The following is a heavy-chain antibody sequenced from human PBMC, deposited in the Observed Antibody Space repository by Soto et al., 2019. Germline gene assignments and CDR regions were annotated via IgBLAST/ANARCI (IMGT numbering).Heavy chain of an antibody. J-gene: IGHJ4*02. V-gene: IGHV4-31*03. Sequence: PSETLSLTCTVSGGSIISGGYYWSWIRQHPGKGLEWIGYIYYNGSPYYNPSLKSRVTISLDTSKNQFSMNLRSETAADTAVYYCARGVRGYSGYDHPDYWGQATLVTVSS. CDR3: ARGVRGYSGYDHPDY. CDR2: IYYNGSP. D-gene: IGHD5-12*01. CDR1: GGSIISGGYY.